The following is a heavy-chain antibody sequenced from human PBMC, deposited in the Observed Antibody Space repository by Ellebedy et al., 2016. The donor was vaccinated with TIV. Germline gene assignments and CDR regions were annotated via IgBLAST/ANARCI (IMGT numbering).Heavy chain of an antibody. CDR3: AGGSYTPYGMGV. CDR1: GGSVSSGSHY. CDR2: RYYIGTT. J-gene: IGHJ6*02. D-gene: IGHD1-26*01. Sequence: SETLSLTCKVSGGSVSSGSHYWNWIRQPPGKGLEWIGYRYYIGTTNYNPSLKSRVTISEDTSKNQFSLRLSSVTAADTAVYYCAGGSYTPYGMGVWGQGTTVTISS. V-gene: IGHV4-61*01.